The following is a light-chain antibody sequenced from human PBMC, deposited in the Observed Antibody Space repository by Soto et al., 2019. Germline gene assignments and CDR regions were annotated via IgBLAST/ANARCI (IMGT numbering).Light chain of an antibody. CDR2: RNN. CDR1: SSNIGSNY. CDR3: AAWDDSLSGPV. Sequence: QSVLTQPPSASGTPGQRVTISCSGSSSNIGSNYVYWYQQLPGTAPKLLIYRNNQRPSGVPDRFSGSKSGTSASLAISGLRSEDEAYYYCAAWDDSLSGPVFGTGTQLTVL. V-gene: IGLV1-47*01. J-gene: IGLJ1*01.